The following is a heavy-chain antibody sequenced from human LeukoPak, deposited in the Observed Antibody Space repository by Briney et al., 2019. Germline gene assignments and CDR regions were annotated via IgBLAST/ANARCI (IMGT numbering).Heavy chain of an antibody. V-gene: IGHV3-13*01. J-gene: IGHJ2*01. CDR1: GFTFSSYD. D-gene: IGHD6-13*01. CDR3: ARAAYSSTWYSRYFDL. Sequence: GGSLRLSCAASGFTFSSYDIHWVRQATGKGLEWVSGIGTAGGIYYPGSVKGRFTISRENAKNSLYLQMNSLRAGDTAVYYCARAAYSSTWYSRYFDLWGRGTLVTVSS. CDR2: IGTAGGI.